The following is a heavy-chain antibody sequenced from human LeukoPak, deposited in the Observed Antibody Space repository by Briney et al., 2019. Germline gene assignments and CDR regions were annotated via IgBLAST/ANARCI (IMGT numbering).Heavy chain of an antibody. D-gene: IGHD5-24*01. CDR1: GFTVSSSY. CDR2: LYTGGST. CDR3: AAWMATIDAFDI. Sequence: GGSLRLSCAASGFTVSSSYMNWVRQAPGKGLEWVSVLYTGGSTNYADSVKGRFTISRDNSKNTLYLQMNSLRAEDTAVYYCAAWMATIDAFDIWGQGTMVTVSS. V-gene: IGHV3-53*01. J-gene: IGHJ3*02.